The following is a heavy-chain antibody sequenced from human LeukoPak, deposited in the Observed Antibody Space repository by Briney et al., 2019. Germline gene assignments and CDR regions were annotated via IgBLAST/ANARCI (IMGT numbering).Heavy chain of an antibody. J-gene: IGHJ4*02. CDR3: ARESPGYGGNSNFDY. Sequence: SSETLSLTCTVSGGSISSYYWCWIRQPPGKGLEWIGYIYYSGSTNYNPSLKSRVTISVDTSKNQFSLKLSSVTAADTAVYYCARESPGYGGNSNFDYWGQGTLVTVSS. D-gene: IGHD4-23*01. V-gene: IGHV4-59*01. CDR1: GGSISSYY. CDR2: IYYSGST.